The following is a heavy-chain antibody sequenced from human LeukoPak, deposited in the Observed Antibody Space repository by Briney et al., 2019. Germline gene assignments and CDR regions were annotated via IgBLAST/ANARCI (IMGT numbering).Heavy chain of an antibody. D-gene: IGHD5-24*01. J-gene: IGHJ3*02. CDR3: AKVAWPDAFDI. V-gene: IGHV3-23*01. CDR2: ISGSDGNT. Sequence: GGSLRLSCAASGFTFSTYWMSWVRQAPGKGLEWVSTISGSDGNTYYADSVKGRFTISRDNSKNTLYLHMNSLRAEDTAVYYCAKVAWPDAFDIWGQGTMVTVSS. CDR1: GFTFSTYW.